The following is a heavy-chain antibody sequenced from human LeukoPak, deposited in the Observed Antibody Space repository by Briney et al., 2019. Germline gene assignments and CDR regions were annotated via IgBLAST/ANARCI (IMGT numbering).Heavy chain of an antibody. CDR1: GYTFTSYG. V-gene: IGHV1-18*01. CDR2: ISAYNGNT. Sequence: ASVTLSCTASGYTFTSYGISWVRQAPGQGLEWMGWISAYNGNTNYAQKLQGRVTMTTDTSTSTAYMELRSLRSDGTAVYYCARGRAVTTGWFDPWGQGTLVTVSS. CDR3: ARGRAVTTGWFDP. J-gene: IGHJ5*02. D-gene: IGHD4-11*01.